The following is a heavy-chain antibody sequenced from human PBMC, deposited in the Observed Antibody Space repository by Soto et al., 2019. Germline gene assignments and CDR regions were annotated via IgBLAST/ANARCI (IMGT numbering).Heavy chain of an antibody. CDR1: GGTFSSYA. CDR2: IIPIFGTA. Sequence: ASVKVSCKASGGTFSSYAISWVRQAPGQGLEWMGGIIPIFGTANYAQKFQGRVTITADESTSTAYMELSSLRSEDTAVYYCARPGVAATQYGAFDIWGQGTMVTVSS. J-gene: IGHJ3*02. CDR3: ARPGVAATQYGAFDI. V-gene: IGHV1-69*13. D-gene: IGHD2-15*01.